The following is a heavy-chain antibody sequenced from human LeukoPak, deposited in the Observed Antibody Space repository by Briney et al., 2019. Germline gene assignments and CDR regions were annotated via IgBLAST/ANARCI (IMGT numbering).Heavy chain of an antibody. Sequence: PGRSLRLSCAASGFIFSNYGMHWVRQAPGKGPEWVAVIWYDGSNKYYADSVKGRFTISRDNSKNMLYLEMNSLRAEDTAVYYCARDPSLRVTLDYWGQGTLVTVSS. J-gene: IGHJ4*02. CDR3: ARDPSLRVTLDY. CDR2: IWYDGSNK. CDR1: GFIFSNYG. V-gene: IGHV3-33*01. D-gene: IGHD5/OR15-5a*01.